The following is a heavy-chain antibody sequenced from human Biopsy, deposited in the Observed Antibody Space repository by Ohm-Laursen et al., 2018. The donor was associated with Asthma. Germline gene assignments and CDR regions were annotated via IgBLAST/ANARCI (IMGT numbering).Heavy chain of an antibody. Sequence: SLRLSCAASGFTFSSYGMHWVRQAPGKGLEWVAVIWYDGSNKYYADSVKGRLTISRDNSKNTLYLQMNSLRAEDTAVYYCARGGLGYCSSTSCHQNYYYGMDVWGQGTTVTVSS. V-gene: IGHV3-33*01. CDR2: IWYDGSNK. CDR3: ARGGLGYCSSTSCHQNYYYGMDV. CDR1: GFTFSSYG. D-gene: IGHD2-2*01. J-gene: IGHJ6*02.